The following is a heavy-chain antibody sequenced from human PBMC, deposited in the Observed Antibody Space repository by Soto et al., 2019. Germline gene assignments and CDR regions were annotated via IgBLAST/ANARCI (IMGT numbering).Heavy chain of an antibody. Sequence: GGSLRLSCAASGFAVNSNYMGWVRQAPGKGLEWVSAISGSGGSTYYADSVKGRFTISRDNSKNTLYLQMNSLRPEDTAVYFCAKIVGYCTSSSCSNSFYYYYGLDVWGHGTTVTAP. CDR2: ISGSGGST. D-gene: IGHD2-2*01. CDR1: GFAVNSNY. V-gene: IGHV3-23*01. CDR3: AKIVGYCTSSSCSNSFYYYYGLDV. J-gene: IGHJ6*02.